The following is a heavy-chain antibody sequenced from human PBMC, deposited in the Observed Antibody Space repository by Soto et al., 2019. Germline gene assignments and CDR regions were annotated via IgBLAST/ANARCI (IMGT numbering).Heavy chain of an antibody. D-gene: IGHD3-9*01. V-gene: IGHV2-5*02. CDR3: AHKGPEDWPLDY. Sequence: QITLKESGPPLVRPTQTLTLTCAFSGFSLSTSGVGVGWIRQPPGKALEWLAVIYWDDSKHYSPSLRSRLTITKDTSKNQVVLTMTNMAPMDTGTYYCAHKGPEDWPLDYWGQGTLVTVSS. J-gene: IGHJ4*02. CDR1: GFSLSTSGVG. CDR2: IYWDDSK.